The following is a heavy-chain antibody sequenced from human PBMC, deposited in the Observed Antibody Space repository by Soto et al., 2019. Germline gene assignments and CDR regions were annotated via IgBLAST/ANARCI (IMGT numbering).Heavy chain of an antibody. V-gene: IGHV4-39*01. CDR1: RGSIQSSTYY. CDR2: VYYNGSP. CDR3: ARQTYLTYCDI. D-gene: IGHD2-8*02. Sequence: QLQLQESGPGLVKPSETLSLTCTVSRGSIQSSTYYWGWIRQPPGKGLEWIGTVYYNGSPYFNPSLTSRLTLSADTSQNQFSLRLASVTAADAAVYYCARQTYLTYCDIWGQGTMVTVSS. J-gene: IGHJ3*02.